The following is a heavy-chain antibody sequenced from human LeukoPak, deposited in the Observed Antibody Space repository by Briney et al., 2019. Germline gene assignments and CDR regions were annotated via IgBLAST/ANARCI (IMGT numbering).Heavy chain of an antibody. V-gene: IGHV3-49*04. CDR1: GFTFGDYA. Sequence: GGSLRLSCTASGFTFGDYAMSWVRQAPGKGLEWVGFIRSKAYGGTTEYAASVKGRFTISRDDSKSIAYLQMNSLKTEDTAVYCCTRRTRSASGYSYWGQGTLVTVSS. D-gene: IGHD3-22*01. CDR2: IRSKAYGGTT. J-gene: IGHJ4*02. CDR3: TRRTRSASGYSY.